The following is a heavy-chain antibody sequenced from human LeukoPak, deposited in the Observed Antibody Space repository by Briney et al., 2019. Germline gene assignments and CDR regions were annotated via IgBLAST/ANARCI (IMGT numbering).Heavy chain of an antibody. CDR1: GGSISSYY. CDR3: ARDGYSSGWYTIDY. V-gene: IGHV4-59*01. Sequence: SETLSLTCTVSGGSISSYYWSWIRQPPGKGLEWIGYIYYSGSTNYNPSLKSRVTISVDTSKNQFSLKLSSVTAADTAVYYCARDGYSSGWYTIDYCGQGTLVTVSS. CDR2: IYYSGST. J-gene: IGHJ4*02. D-gene: IGHD6-19*01.